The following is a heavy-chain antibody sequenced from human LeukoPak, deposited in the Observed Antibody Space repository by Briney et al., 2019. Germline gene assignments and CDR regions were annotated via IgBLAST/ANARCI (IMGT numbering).Heavy chain of an antibody. CDR2: IKQDGSEK. J-gene: IGHJ6*03. CDR3: AKDEVVPGYYYTDV. Sequence: GGSLRLSCAASGFTFSSYWMSWVRQAPGKGLEWVANIKQDGSEKYYVDSVKGRFTISRDNAKNSLYLQMNRLNADDTAVYYCAKDEVVPGYYYTDVWGRGTTVTISS. D-gene: IGHD2-2*01. V-gene: IGHV3-7*01. CDR1: GFTFSSYW.